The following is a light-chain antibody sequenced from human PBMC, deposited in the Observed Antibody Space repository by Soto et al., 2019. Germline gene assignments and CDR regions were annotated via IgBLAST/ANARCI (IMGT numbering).Light chain of an antibody. Sequence: EIVLTQSPGTLSLSPGERATLSCRASQSVSSNFLAWYQQKPGQAPRLLIYGAASRATGIPDRFSGSGSGTDFTLTISRLEPEDFAVYYCHHYCSSPWTFGQGTKVEIK. J-gene: IGKJ1*01. CDR3: HHYCSSPWT. CDR1: QSVSSNF. V-gene: IGKV3-20*01. CDR2: GAA.